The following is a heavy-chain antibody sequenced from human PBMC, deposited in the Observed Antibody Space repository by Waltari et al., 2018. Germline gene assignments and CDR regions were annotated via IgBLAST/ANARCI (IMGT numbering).Heavy chain of an antibody. D-gene: IGHD6-6*01. V-gene: IGHV4-39*07. J-gene: IGHJ4*02. CDR1: GGSITSSSYS. CDR3: ARDTLGGGYSSSSPFDY. CDR2: IYYSGST. Sequence: QLQLQESGPGLVKASETLSRTCTVSGGSITSSSYSWVWTLQPPGKGLEWIGSIYYSGSTYYNPSLKSRVTISVDTSKNQFSLKLSSVTAADTAVYYCARDTLGGGYSSSSPFDYWGQGTLVTVSS.